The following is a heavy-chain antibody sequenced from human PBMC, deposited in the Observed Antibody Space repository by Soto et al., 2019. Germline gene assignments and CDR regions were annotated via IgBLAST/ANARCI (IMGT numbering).Heavy chain of an antibody. Sequence: SETLSLTWTVSGGYISSGGYYWSWIRQHPGKGLEWIGYIYYSGSTYYNPSLKSRVTISVDTSKNQFSLKLSSVTAADTAVYYCARALKSYGSPTGGMDVWGQGTTVT. CDR3: ARALKSYGSPTGGMDV. D-gene: IGHD3-10*01. CDR1: GGYISSGGYY. CDR2: IYYSGST. V-gene: IGHV4-31*02. J-gene: IGHJ6*02.